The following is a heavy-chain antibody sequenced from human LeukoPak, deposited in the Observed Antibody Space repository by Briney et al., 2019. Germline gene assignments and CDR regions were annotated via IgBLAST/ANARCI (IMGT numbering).Heavy chain of an antibody. CDR3: ARDHATIVIAAAFDY. D-gene: IGHD6-13*01. Sequence: GRSLRLSCAASGFTFSSYAMHWVRQAPGKGLECVAVISYDGSNKYYADSVKGRFTISTDNSKNTLYLQMNSLRAEDTAVYYCARDHATIVIAAAFDYWGQGTLVVVPS. J-gene: IGHJ4*02. CDR2: ISYDGSNK. CDR1: GFTFSSYA. V-gene: IGHV3-30*04.